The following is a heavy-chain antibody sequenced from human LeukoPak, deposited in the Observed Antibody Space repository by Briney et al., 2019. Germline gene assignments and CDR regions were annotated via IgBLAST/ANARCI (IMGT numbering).Heavy chain of an antibody. CDR1: GYRFTSYW. D-gene: IGHD5-18*01. V-gene: IGHV5-51*01. CDR3: ARHDTAMVYYYYYGMDV. Sequence: GEALEISCKGSGYRFTSYWIGWVRQMPGKGLEWMGIIYPGDSDTRYSPSFQGQVTISDDKSSSTAYLQWGSLKASDTAMYYYARHDTAMVYYYYYGMDVWGQGTTVTVSS. J-gene: IGHJ6*02. CDR2: IYPGDSDT.